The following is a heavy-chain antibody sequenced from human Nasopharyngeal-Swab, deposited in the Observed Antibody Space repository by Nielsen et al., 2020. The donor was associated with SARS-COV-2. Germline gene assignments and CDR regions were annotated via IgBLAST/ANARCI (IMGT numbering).Heavy chain of an antibody. V-gene: IGHV3-53*01. CDR2: IYSSGSI. Sequence: GGSLRLSCAASGFNVSNNYMTWVRQAPGKGLEWVSIIYSSGSIYHADSVKGRFITSRDTSKNTLSLRMNSLRVEDTAVYYCASAVTGPLYWGQGTLVTVSS. D-gene: IGHD4-11*01. CDR1: GFNVSNNY. J-gene: IGHJ1*01. CDR3: ASAVTGPLY.